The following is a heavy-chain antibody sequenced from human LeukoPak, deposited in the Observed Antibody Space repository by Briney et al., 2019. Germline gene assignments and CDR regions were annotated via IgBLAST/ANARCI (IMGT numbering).Heavy chain of an antibody. D-gene: IGHD5-24*01. CDR2: IIPIFGIA. Sequence: SVKVSCKASGGTFSSYAISWVRQAPGQGLEWMGRIIPIFGIANYAQKFRGRVTITADKSTSTAYMELSSLRSEDTAVYYCARVEMATLRGPFDYWGQGTLVTVSS. J-gene: IGHJ4*02. CDR1: GGTFSSYA. V-gene: IGHV1-69*04. CDR3: ARVEMATLRGPFDY.